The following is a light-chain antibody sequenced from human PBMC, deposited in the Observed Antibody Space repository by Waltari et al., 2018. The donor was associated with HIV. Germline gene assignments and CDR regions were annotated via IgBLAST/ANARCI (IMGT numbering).Light chain of an antibody. V-gene: IGLV6-57*03. Sequence: NFMLTQPPSVSESPGKTVTISCTRSSGSIASNHVQWYQQPPGSAPTTLTYEDDQRPSGVPDRFSGSIDTSSDSASLTISGLKTEDEADYYCQSFDTSNQWIFGGGTKLTVL. J-gene: IGLJ2*01. CDR1: SGSIASNH. CDR2: EDD. CDR3: QSFDTSNQWI.